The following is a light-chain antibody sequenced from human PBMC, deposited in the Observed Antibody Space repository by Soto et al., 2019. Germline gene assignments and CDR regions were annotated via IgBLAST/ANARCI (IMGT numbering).Light chain of an antibody. CDR3: QQYDSSRT. J-gene: IGKJ1*01. Sequence: EIVLTQSPGTLSLSPGERATLSCRASQSITSSYLAWYQQKPGQAPRLLIYGASDRATGIPDRFSGSGSGTDFTLTISRLEPEDFAVYYCQQYDSSRTFGQGTKVDIK. CDR2: GAS. CDR1: QSITSSY. V-gene: IGKV3-20*01.